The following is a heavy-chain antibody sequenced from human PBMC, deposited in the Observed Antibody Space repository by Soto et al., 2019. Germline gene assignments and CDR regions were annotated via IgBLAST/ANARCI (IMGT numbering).Heavy chain of an antibody. CDR3: ARDMGSNTGWVPYYYGMDV. D-gene: IGHD4-4*01. CDR1: GYTFISYG. V-gene: IGHV1-18*04. J-gene: IGHJ6*02. Sequence: QVQLVQSGAEVKKPGASVKVSCKASGYTFISYGISWVRQAPGQGLEWMGWISAYNGYTNYAKKLQGRVTMTPDTPTRTAYMELRSLRSDDTAVYYWARDMGSNTGWVPYYYGMDVWGQGTTVTVSS. CDR2: ISAYNGYT.